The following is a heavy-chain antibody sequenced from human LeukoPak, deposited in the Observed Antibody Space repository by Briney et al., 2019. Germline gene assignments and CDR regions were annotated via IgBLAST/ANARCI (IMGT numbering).Heavy chain of an antibody. CDR2: ISWNSGRI. V-gene: IGHV3-9*03. Sequence: PGRSLRLSCAASGFTFDAYAMHWVRQAPGKGLEWVSGISWNSGRIGYAGSVKGRFTISRHNAKNSLYLQMNSLRAEDMALYYWAKSHSSGWYEVGTAIDYWGQGTLVTVSS. CDR1: GFTFDAYA. D-gene: IGHD6-19*01. J-gene: IGHJ4*02. CDR3: AKSHSSGWYEVGTAIDY.